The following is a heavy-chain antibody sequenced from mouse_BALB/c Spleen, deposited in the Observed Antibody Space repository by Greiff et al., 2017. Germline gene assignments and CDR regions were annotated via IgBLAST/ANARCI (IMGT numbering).Heavy chain of an antibody. CDR3: ARGGITTVASYYAMDY. D-gene: IGHD1-1*01. Sequence: EVHLVESGGGLVKPGGSLKLSCAASGFTFSSYAMSWVRQTPEKRLEWVASISSGGSTYYPDSVKGRFTISRDNARNILYLQMSSLRSEDTAMYYCARGGITTVASYYAMDYWGQGTSVTVSS. J-gene: IGHJ4*01. V-gene: IGHV5-6-5*01. CDR1: GFTFSSYA. CDR2: ISSGGST.